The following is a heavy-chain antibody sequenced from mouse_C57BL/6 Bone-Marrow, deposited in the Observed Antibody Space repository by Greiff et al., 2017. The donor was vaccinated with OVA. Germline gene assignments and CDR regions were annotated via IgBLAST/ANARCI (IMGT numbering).Heavy chain of an antibody. CDR3: ATKSHYYGSSPDWYFDV. V-gene: IGHV1-64*01. CDR1: GYTFTSYW. J-gene: IGHJ1*03. Sequence: QVQLQQPGAELVKPGASVKLSCKASGYTFTSYWMHWVKQRPGQGLEWIGMIHPKSGSTNYNEKFKSKATLTVDKSSSTAYMQLSSLTSEDSAVYDCATKSHYYGSSPDWYFDVWGTGTTVTVSS. CDR2: IHPKSGST. D-gene: IGHD1-1*01.